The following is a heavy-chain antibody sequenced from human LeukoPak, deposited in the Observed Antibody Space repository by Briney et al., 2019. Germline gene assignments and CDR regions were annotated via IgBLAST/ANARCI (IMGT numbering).Heavy chain of an antibody. V-gene: IGHV1-2*02. J-gene: IGHJ4*02. Sequence: ASVTVSFKSSGYTFTVCYMHWVRQAPGQGLGWMGWINPNSGDTNYAQKFQGRVTMTRDTSISTAYMELSRLRDDDTAVYYCARGYSSGWYYLHYWGQGTLVTVSS. CDR2: INPNSGDT. D-gene: IGHD6-19*01. CDR1: GYTFTVCY. CDR3: ARGYSSGWYYLHY.